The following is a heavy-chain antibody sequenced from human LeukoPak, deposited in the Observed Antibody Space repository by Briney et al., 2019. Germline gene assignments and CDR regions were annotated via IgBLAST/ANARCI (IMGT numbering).Heavy chain of an antibody. D-gene: IGHD3-22*01. CDR2: IHTSGTT. V-gene: IGHV4-4*07. Sequence: PSETLSLTCSVSGGSVSTHYWSWIRQPAGKGLEWIGRIHTSGTTNYNPSLKSRVTLSLDTSYNQLSLTVTSVTAADTAVYFCARDGDGGGYPDYWGQGTLVTVSS. CDR3: ARDGDGGGYPDY. J-gene: IGHJ4*02. CDR1: GGSVSTHY.